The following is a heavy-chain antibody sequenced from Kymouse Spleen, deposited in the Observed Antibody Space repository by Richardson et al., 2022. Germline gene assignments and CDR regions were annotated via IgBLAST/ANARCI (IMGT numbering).Heavy chain of an antibody. D-gene: IGHD6-13*01. CDR1: GFTFSSYW. CDR2: INSDGSST. CDR3: AREGQQLPLYYYYGMDV. Sequence: EVQLVESGGGLVQPGGSLRLSCAASGFTFSSYWMHWVRQAPGKGLVWVSRINSDGSSTSYADSVKGRFTISRDNAKNTLYLQMNSLRAEDTAVYYCAREGQQLPLYYYYGMDVWGQGTTVTVSS. V-gene: IGHV3-74*01. J-gene: IGHJ6*02.